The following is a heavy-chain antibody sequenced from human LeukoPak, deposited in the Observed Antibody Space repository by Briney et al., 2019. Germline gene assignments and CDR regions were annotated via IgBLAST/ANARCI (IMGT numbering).Heavy chain of an antibody. Sequence: ASVKVSCKASGGTFSSYAISWVRQAPGQGLEWMGWISAYNGNTNYAQKLQGRVTMTTDTSTSTAYMELRSLRSDDTAVYYCARDPIRSPFRWFDPWGQGTLVTVSS. D-gene: IGHD2/OR15-2a*01. V-gene: IGHV1-18*01. CDR1: GGTFSSYA. J-gene: IGHJ5*02. CDR2: ISAYNGNT. CDR3: ARDPIRSPFRWFDP.